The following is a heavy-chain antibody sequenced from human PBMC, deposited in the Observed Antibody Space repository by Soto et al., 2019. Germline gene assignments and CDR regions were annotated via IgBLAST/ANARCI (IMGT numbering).Heavy chain of an antibody. CDR1: GGSISSYY. J-gene: IGHJ6*02. V-gene: IGHV4-59*01. D-gene: IGHD6-6*01. Sequence: PSETLSLTCSVSGGSISSYYWSWIRQPPGKGLEWIGYIYYSGSTNYNPSLKSRVTVSIDTSKKQFSLKLSSVTAADTAVYYCARDIAPRGYYYYAMDVWGQGTTVTVS. CDR2: IYYSGST. CDR3: ARDIAPRGYYYYAMDV.